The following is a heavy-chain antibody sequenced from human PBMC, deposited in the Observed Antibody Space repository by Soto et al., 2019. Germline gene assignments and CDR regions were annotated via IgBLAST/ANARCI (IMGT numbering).Heavy chain of an antibody. Sequence: GGSLRLSCAASRSTFSSYGMHWVRQAPGKGLEWVAVISYDGSKKYFADSVKGRFTISRDNSKNTLYLQMNSLRAEDTAVYYCAKDRYCSSTSCSIYYYYGMDVWGQGTTVTVSS. CDR2: ISYDGSKK. V-gene: IGHV3-30*18. J-gene: IGHJ6*02. CDR1: RSTFSSYG. D-gene: IGHD2-2*01. CDR3: AKDRYCSSTSCSIYYYYGMDV.